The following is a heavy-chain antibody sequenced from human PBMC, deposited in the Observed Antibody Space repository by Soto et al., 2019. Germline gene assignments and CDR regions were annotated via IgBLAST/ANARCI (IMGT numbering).Heavy chain of an antibody. CDR1: DYTLAAYW. CDR3: ARPDCTLDVSYRTYDI. D-gene: IGHD2-8*01. J-gene: IGHJ3*02. V-gene: IGHV5-51*01. Sequence: PGESLKISCKGVDYTLAAYWIGWVRQMPGKGLEWMGVINPRDSDVKYSPPFAGQVTISSDKTINTAFPQWRSLQATETAMYYCARPDCTLDVSYRTYDIWGQGPMVTGSS. CDR2: INPRDSDV.